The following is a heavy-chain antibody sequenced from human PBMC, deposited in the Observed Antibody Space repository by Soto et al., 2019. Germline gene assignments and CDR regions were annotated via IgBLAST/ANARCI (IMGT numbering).Heavy chain of an antibody. Sequence: QVQLVQSGAEVKKPGSSLKVSCKPSGGTFTNYAFSWVRQAPGQGLEWMGGIIPIFGRPDYAQNFQGRVTITADESTRTASMELSSLRSDDTAVYYCARERSVGYCITTTCPKPFYYYAMDVWGQGTTVTVSS. V-gene: IGHV1-69*12. CDR1: GGTFTNYA. J-gene: IGHJ6*02. CDR3: ARERSVGYCITTTCPKPFYYYAMDV. D-gene: IGHD2-2*01. CDR2: IIPIFGRP.